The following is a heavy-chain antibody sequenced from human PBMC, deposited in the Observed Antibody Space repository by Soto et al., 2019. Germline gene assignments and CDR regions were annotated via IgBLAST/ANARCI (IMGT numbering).Heavy chain of an antibody. J-gene: IGHJ4*02. CDR3: ASGDFSHFEY. V-gene: IGHV4-59*01. D-gene: IGHD4-17*01. CDR1: GDSISPYY. Sequence: SETLSLTCSVSGDSISPYYWSWIRQPPGKGLEWIGSISDTGSTTYNPSLNSRVTISFDTSKNQFSLNLDSVTAADTAVYYCASGDFSHFEYWGQGTLVTVSS. CDR2: ISDTGST.